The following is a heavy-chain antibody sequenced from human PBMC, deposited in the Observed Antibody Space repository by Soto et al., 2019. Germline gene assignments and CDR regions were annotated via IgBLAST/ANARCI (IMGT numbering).Heavy chain of an antibody. D-gene: IGHD3-3*01. CDR2: ISGSGGST. V-gene: IGHV3-23*01. CDR3: AKSGRDFWSGSYH. J-gene: IGHJ5*02. CDR1: GLTFSNDA. Sequence: EVQLLESGGGLVQPGGSLRLSCAASGLTFSNDAMTWVRQAPGKGLEWVSGISGSGGSTYYADSVKGRFTISRDNSDHTLYVQMNSLRDEDTAVYYCAKSGRDFWSGSYHWCQGTLVTVSS.